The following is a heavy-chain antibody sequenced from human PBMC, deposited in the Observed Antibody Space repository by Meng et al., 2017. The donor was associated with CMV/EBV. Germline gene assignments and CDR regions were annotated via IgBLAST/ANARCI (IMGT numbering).Heavy chain of an antibody. CDR3: AKLRGSGFNSYWYFDL. V-gene: IGHV3-23*03. D-gene: IGHD3-22*01. CDR2: IYRGGSST. Sequence: GGSLRLSCAASGFTFSVYAMTWVRQAPGKGLEWVSIIYRGGSSTYYADSLKGRFTISRDDSKNTLYLQVNSLRADDTAVYYCAKLRGSGFNSYWYFDLWGRGTLVTVSS. J-gene: IGHJ2*01. CDR1: GFTFSVYA.